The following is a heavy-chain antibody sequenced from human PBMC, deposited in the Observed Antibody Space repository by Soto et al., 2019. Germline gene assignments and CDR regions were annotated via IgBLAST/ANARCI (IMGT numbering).Heavy chain of an antibody. V-gene: IGHV3-48*02. Sequence: EVQLVESGGGLVQPGGSLRLSCAASGFTFSSYSMNWVRQAPGKGLEWVSYISSSSSTIYYADSVKGRFTISRDNAKNSLYLQMNSLRDEDTAVYYCARGVTVAGTGSFDYWGQGTLVTVSS. J-gene: IGHJ4*02. CDR3: ARGVTVAGTGSFDY. D-gene: IGHD6-19*01. CDR2: ISSSSSTI. CDR1: GFTFSSYS.